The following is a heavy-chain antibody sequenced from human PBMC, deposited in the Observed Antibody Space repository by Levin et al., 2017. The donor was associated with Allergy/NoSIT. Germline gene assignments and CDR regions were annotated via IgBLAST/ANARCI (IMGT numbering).Heavy chain of an antibody. V-gene: IGHV3-9*01. CDR2: IDRNSANI. D-gene: IGHD4-17*01. CDR3: VQGPHGDYLHGPAWN. CDR1: GFRFDDHA. Sequence: GGSLRLSCSASGFRFDDHAMHWVRQAPGKGLEWVSGIDRNSANIGYADSVKGRFTISRDKAKNSLFLQVNSLRAEETALYYCVQGPHGDYLHGPAWNWGQGTLVTVSS. J-gene: IGHJ4*02.